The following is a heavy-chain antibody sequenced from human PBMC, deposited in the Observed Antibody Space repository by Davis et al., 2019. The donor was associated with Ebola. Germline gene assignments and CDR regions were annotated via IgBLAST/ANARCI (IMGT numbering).Heavy chain of an antibody. D-gene: IGHD2-15*01. CDR1: GYTFTSYG. V-gene: IGHV1-18*01. J-gene: IGHJ4*02. CDR3: ARDGYCSGGSCYFLDY. Sequence: ASVKVSCKASGYTFTSYGISWVRQAPGQGLEWMGWISAYNGNTNYAQKLQGRVTMTTDTSTSTAYMELRRLRSDDTAVYYCARDGYCSGGSCYFLDYWGQGTLVTVSS. CDR2: ISAYNGNT.